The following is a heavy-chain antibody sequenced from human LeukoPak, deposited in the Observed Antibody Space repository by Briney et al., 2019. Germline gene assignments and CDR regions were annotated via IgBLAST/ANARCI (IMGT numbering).Heavy chain of an antibody. J-gene: IGHJ4*02. CDR2: IYTSGST. D-gene: IGHD6-19*01. CDR3: AREMYSSGWTFWYYFDY. Sequence: SETLSFTCTVSGGSISSYYWSWIRQPVGKGLEWIGRIYTSGSTNYNPSLKSRVTMSVDTSKNQFSLKLSSVTAADTAVYYCAREMYSSGWTFWYYFDYWGQGTLVTVSS. V-gene: IGHV4-4*07. CDR1: GGSISSYY.